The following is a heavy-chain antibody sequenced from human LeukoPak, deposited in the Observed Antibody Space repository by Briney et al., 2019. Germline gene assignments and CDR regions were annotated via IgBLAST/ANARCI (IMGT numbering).Heavy chain of an antibody. CDR3: ARELGQEQWLVLPFY. J-gene: IGHJ4*02. D-gene: IGHD6-19*01. CDR1: GYTLTGYY. CDR2: INPNNGGT. Sequence: ASVKVSCKASGYTLTGYYIHWVRQAPGQGLEWMGWINPNNGGTNYAQKFQGRVTMTRDTSISTAYMELSRLRSDDTAVYYCARELGQEQWLVLPFYWGQGALVTVSS. V-gene: IGHV1-2*02.